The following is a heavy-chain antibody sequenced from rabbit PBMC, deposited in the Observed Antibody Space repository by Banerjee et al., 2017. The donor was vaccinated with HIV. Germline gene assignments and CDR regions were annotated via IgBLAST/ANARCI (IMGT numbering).Heavy chain of an antibody. Sequence: QEQLEESGGDLVKPEGSLTLTCKASGIDFNSYYISWVRQAPGKGLEWIGIIHAGKGSTEYASWVNGRFTISSDNAQNTVDLKMNSLTAADTATYFCARVGYTYGDGGDGYSKWGLWGPGTLVTVS. CDR2: IHAGKGST. D-gene: IGHD6-1*01. J-gene: IGHJ6*01. V-gene: IGHV1S43*01. CDR1: GIDFNSYY. CDR3: ARVGYTYGDGGDGYSKWGL.